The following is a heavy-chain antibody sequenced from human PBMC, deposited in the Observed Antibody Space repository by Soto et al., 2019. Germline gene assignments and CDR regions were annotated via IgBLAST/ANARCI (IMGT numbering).Heavy chain of an antibody. CDR1: CGSFSGYY. V-gene: IGHV4-34*01. D-gene: IGHD3-10*01. J-gene: IGHJ6*02. CDR3: ARDPRSRVRGVIRVYYDYGRDV. Sequence: SETVSLTRAVYCGSFSGYYWSFIRHPPGKGLEGIGEINPSGSTNYNPSRKRRVTISVDTAKNQFSLKLSSVTDADKAGYDGARDPRSRVRGVIRVYYDYGRDVWGQGTTVT. CDR2: INPSGST.